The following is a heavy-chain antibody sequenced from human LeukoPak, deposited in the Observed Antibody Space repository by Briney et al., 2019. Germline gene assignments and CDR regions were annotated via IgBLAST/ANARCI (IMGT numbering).Heavy chain of an antibody. V-gene: IGHV3-74*01. CDR2: INNDGGDT. CDR3: ARVSGLGMNEYYQH. Sequence: GGSLRLSCAASGFSFADSWMHWVRHAPGKGLVWVSRINNDGGDTRYADSVRGRFTISRDNAKNTLYLQMNSLRAEDTAVYYCARVSGLGMNEYYQHWGQGTLVTVPS. J-gene: IGHJ1*01. D-gene: IGHD3-10*01. CDR1: GFSFADSW.